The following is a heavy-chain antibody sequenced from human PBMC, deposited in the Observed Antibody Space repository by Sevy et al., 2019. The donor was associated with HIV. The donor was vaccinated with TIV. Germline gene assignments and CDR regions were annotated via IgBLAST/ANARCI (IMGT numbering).Heavy chain of an antibody. CDR3: ARGGGYYDSSGLIDY. V-gene: IGHV4-59*12. J-gene: IGHJ4*02. CDR2: IYYSGST. Sequence: SETLSLTCTVSGGSISSYYWSWIRQPPGKGLEWIGYIYYSGSTNYNPSLKSRVTISGDTSKNQFSLKRSSVTAADTGVYYCARGGGYYDSSGLIDYWGQGTLVTVSS. CDR1: GGSISSYY. D-gene: IGHD3-22*01.